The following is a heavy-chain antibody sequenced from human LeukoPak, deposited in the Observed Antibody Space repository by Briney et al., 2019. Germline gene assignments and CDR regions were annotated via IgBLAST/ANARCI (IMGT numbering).Heavy chain of an antibody. CDR3: TTDWPPYYYGSGVVY. CDR2: IRYSGST. D-gene: IGHD3-10*01. Sequence: SETLSLTCEVSGDSLSSGGYSWSWIRQPPGKGLEWIGYIRYSGSTYYNPSLKSRLTMSVEASKTQFSLRLSSVTAADTAVYYCTTDWPPYYYGSGVVYWGQGTLVTVSS. V-gene: IGHV4-30-4*07. J-gene: IGHJ4*02. CDR1: GDSLSSGGYS.